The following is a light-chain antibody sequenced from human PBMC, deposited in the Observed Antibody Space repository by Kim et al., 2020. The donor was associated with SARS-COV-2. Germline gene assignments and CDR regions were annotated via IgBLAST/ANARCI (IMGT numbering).Light chain of an antibody. V-gene: IGKV1-33*01. CDR2: DAS. J-gene: IGKJ4*01. Sequence: DIQMTQSPSSLSASVGVRVTITCQASQDIANYLNWYQQKPGKAPKLLIYDASNLETGVPSRFSGSGSGTDFTFTISSLQPEDVATYYCQHYDNLPLTFGGGTKVDIK. CDR3: QHYDNLPLT. CDR1: QDIANY.